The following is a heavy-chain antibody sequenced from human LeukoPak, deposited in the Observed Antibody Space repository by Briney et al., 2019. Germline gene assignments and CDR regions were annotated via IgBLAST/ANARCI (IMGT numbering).Heavy chain of an antibody. J-gene: IGHJ5*02. V-gene: IGHV3-33*01. CDR1: GFTFSSYG. Sequence: GSLRLSCAASGFTFSSYGIHWVRQAPGKGLEWVAVIWYDGSKKYFGDSVTGRFTISRDDSRNTLYLQMNNLRAEDTAVYYCARDSRMNYYASWGRGTLVTVSS. CDR2: IWYDGSKK. CDR3: ARDSRMNYYAS. D-gene: IGHD3-3*01.